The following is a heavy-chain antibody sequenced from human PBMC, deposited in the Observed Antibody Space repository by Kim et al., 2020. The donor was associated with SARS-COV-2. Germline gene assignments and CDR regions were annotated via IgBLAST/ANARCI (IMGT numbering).Heavy chain of an antibody. Sequence: ASVKVSCKVSGYTLTEFSVHWVRQRPGKGLEWMGGYDPEHRDTIYAQKFQGRFTMSEETSTDTAYMVLSSLRTDDTDVYYCATGNWKLRQSFAYWGQGTLVTVSS. J-gene: IGHJ4*02. CDR1: GYTLTEFS. V-gene: IGHV1-24*01. CDR3: ATGNWKLRQSFAY. D-gene: IGHD1-1*01. CDR2: YDPEHRDT.